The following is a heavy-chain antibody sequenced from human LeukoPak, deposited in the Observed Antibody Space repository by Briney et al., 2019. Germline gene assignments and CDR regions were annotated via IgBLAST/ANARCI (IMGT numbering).Heavy chain of an antibody. D-gene: IGHD5-24*01. Sequence: GGSLRLSCATSGFNFSIYAMHWARHPPGKGLEGGSFIRYDANSKYYADSVKGRFTISKDNSKNTLYLHMNSLRAEDTAFYYCAKGRVQMATITPFDFWGQGTLVTVSS. J-gene: IGHJ4*02. CDR3: AKGRVQMATITPFDF. V-gene: IGHV3-30*02. CDR1: GFNFSIYA. CDR2: IRYDANSK.